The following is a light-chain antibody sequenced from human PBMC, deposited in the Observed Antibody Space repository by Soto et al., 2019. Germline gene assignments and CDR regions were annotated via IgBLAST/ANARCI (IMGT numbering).Light chain of an antibody. Sequence: EIVLTQSPATLSLSPGERATLSCRASQSISSYLAWYQQKPGQAPRLLIYDASNRATGITAGFSGSGAGTEFTLTISSREPADFAIYYCQQRDNWPLTFGPGTKVDIK. CDR3: QQRDNWPLT. J-gene: IGKJ3*01. V-gene: IGKV3-11*01. CDR2: DAS. CDR1: QSISSY.